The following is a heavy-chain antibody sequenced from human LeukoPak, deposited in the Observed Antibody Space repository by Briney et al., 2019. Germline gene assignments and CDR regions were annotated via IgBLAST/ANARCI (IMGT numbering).Heavy chain of an antibody. CDR1: GYSFANYW. CDR3: ARLTDYFDN. V-gene: IGHV5-51*01. J-gene: IGHJ4*02. CDR2: IYPGDSDT. Sequence: GESLKISCKGSGYSFANYWIGWVRQMPGKGLEWMGIIYPGDSDTRYSPSFRGQVIISADKSINTAYLQWSSLKASDTAMYYCARLTDYFDNWGQGTLLTVSS.